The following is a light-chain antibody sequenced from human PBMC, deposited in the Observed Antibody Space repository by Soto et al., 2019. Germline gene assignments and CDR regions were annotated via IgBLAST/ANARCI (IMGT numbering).Light chain of an antibody. Sequence: QSVLTQPPSASGTPGQRVTISCSGSSSNIGTYTVNWYQQVPGTAPKLLIYSNNQRPSGVPDRFSGSKSVTPASLAISGPXXXXXXDYYCAAWDASLNGVIFGGGTKLTVL. V-gene: IGLV1-44*01. CDR3: AAWDASLNGVI. CDR1: SSNIGTYT. J-gene: IGLJ2*01. CDR2: SNN.